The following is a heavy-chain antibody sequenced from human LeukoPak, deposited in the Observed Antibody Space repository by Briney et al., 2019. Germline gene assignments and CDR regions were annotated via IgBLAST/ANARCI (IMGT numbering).Heavy chain of an antibody. D-gene: IGHD3-22*01. Sequence: ASVKVSCKASGYTFTSYDINWVRQATGQGLEWMGWMNPNSGNTGYAQKFQGRVTMTRNTSISTAYMELSSLRSEDTAVYYCARGTYDNLYYYYYYMDVWGKGTTVTISS. CDR1: GYTFTSYD. CDR2: MNPNSGNT. V-gene: IGHV1-8*01. CDR3: ARGTYDNLYYYYYYMDV. J-gene: IGHJ6*03.